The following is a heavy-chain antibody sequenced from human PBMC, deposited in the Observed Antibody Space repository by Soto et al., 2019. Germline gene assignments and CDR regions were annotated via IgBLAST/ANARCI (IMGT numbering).Heavy chain of an antibody. CDR1: GFTLSSYS. CDR2: ISGSSTI. V-gene: IGHV3-48*02. CDR3: ARVVMVLFGMDV. D-gene: IGHD2-15*01. Sequence: EVQRVESGGGLVQPGGSLRVSCAASGFTLSSYSINWVRQAPGKGLEWVSYISGSSTIYYAVSVKGRFTISRDNDKNSLYLQRNSLRDEDTVVYYCARVVMVLFGMDVRGQGT. J-gene: IGHJ6*02.